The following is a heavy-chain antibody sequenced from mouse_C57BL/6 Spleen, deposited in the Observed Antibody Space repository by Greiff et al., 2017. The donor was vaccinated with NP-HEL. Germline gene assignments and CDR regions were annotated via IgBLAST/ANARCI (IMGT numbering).Heavy chain of an antibody. D-gene: IGHD2-5*01. Sequence: EVKLMESGGGLVQPKGSLKLSCAASGFSFNTYAMNWVRQAPGKGLEWVARIRSKSNNYATYYADSVKDRFTISRDDSESMLYLQMNNLKTEDTAMYYCVRQDYSNFHWYFDVWGTGTTVTVSS. CDR1: GFSFNTYA. V-gene: IGHV10-1*01. CDR2: IRSKSNNYAT. CDR3: VRQDYSNFHWYFDV. J-gene: IGHJ1*03.